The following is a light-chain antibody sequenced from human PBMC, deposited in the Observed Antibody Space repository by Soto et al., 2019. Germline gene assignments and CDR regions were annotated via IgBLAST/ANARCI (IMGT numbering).Light chain of an antibody. CDR1: RGLVSG. V-gene: IGKV1-5*03. CDR3: QQYNSYPWT. CDR2: KAS. Sequence: KLTHSPSPCPPFEETKFTTTGGPGRGLVSGLAWYQKKPGKAPKALIYKASSLESGVPSRFSGSGSGTEFTLTISSLQPDDFATYYCQQYNSYPWTFGQGTKVEIK. J-gene: IGKJ1*01.